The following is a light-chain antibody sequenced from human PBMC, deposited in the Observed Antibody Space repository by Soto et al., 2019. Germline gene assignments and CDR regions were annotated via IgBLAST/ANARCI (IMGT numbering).Light chain of an antibody. CDR3: EAWDGSLNVVL. V-gene: IGLV1-44*01. CDR2: SNN. J-gene: IGLJ2*01. Sequence: QSVLTQPPSASGTPGQKVTISCSGGNSNIGTNTVNWYQHLPGSAPKLLIYSNNQRPSGVPDRFYGSKSGTSASLAISGLQPDDEADYYCEAWDGSLNVVLFGGGTKMTVL. CDR1: NSNIGTNT.